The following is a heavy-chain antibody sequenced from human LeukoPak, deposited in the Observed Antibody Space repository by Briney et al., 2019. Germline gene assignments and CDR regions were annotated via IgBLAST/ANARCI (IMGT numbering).Heavy chain of an antibody. CDR3: ASYGSGSYRFDP. J-gene: IGHJ5*02. D-gene: IGHD3-10*01. Sequence: NPSETLSLTCTVSGGSISSGNYYWSWIRQHPGKGLEWIGYIHHSGSTYYNPSLKSRVIISVDTSKNQFSLKLNSVTAADTAVHYCASYGSGSYRFDPWGQGTLVTVSS. CDR1: GGSISSGNYY. CDR2: IHHSGST. V-gene: IGHV4-31*03.